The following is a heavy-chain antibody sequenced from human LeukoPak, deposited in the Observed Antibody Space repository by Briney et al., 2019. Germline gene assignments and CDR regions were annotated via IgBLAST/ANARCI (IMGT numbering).Heavy chain of an antibody. CDR2: IKQDGSEK. J-gene: IGHJ4*02. CDR1: GFTFSSYW. D-gene: IGHD4-17*01. CDR3: ARDGAVTNGRYFDY. V-gene: IGHV3-7*01. Sequence: GGSLRLSCAASGFTFSSYWMSWVRQAPGKGLEWVANIKQDGSEKYYVDSVKGRFTISRDNAKNSLYLQMNSLRAEDTAVYYCARDGAVTNGRYFDYWGQGTLVTVSS.